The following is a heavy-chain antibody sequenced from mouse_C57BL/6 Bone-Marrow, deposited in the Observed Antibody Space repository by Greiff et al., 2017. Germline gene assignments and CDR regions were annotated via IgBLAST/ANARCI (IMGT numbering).Heavy chain of an antibody. CDR3: DLWGYWYFDV. CDR2: IYPRSGNT. D-gene: IGHD1-1*02. J-gene: IGHJ1*03. CDR1: GYTFTSYG. Sequence: QVQLKQSGAELARPGASVKLSCKASGYTFTSYGISWVKQRTGQGLEWIGEIYPRSGNTYYNEKFKGKATLTADKSSSTAYMELRSLTSEDSAVYFCDLWGYWYFDVWGTGTTVTVSS. V-gene: IGHV1-81*01.